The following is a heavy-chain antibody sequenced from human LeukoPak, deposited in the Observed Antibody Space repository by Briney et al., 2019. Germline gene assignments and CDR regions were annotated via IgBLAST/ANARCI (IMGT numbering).Heavy chain of an antibody. Sequence: GRSLRLSCAASGFTFSSYEMNWVRQAPGKGLEWVSYISSSGSTIYYADSVKGRFTISRDNAKNSLYLQMNSLRAEDTAVYYCASGGYSYGYSYWGQGTLVTVSS. CDR2: ISSSGSTI. V-gene: IGHV3-48*03. D-gene: IGHD5-18*01. CDR3: ASGGYSYGYSY. CDR1: GFTFSSYE. J-gene: IGHJ4*02.